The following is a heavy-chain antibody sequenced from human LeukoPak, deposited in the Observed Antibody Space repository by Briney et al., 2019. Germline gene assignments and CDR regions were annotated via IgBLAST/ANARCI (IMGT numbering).Heavy chain of an antibody. CDR2: INPSGGRT. V-gene: IGHV1-46*01. Sequence: ASVKVSCKASGYTFTGYYMHWVRQAPGQGLEWMGMINPSGGRTTYAQKFQGRVTMTRDTSTSTAYIELYSLRPDDTAVYYCTRGGRDYGDTRFDPWGQGTLVTVSS. D-gene: IGHD4-17*01. J-gene: IGHJ5*02. CDR1: GYTFTGYY. CDR3: TRGGRDYGDTRFDP.